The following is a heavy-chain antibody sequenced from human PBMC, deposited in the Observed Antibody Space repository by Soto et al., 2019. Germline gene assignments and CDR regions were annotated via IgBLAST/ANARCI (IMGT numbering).Heavy chain of an antibody. CDR1: RFNFGTYS. CDR3: ARAYCSGGSCYGPNVFDI. J-gene: IGHJ3*02. Sequence: GGSLRLSCAASRFNFGTYSMNWVRQAPGKGLEWVSSISSSGTYIYYADSVKGRFTISRDNAKNSLYLQMNSLRAEDTAVYYCARAYCSGGSCYGPNVFDIWGQGTMVTVSS. D-gene: IGHD2-15*01. CDR2: ISSSGTYI. V-gene: IGHV3-21*01.